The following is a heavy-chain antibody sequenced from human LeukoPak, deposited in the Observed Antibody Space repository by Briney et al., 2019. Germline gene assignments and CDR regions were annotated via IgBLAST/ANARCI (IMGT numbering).Heavy chain of an antibody. CDR2: ISGSGGST. CDR1: RFTFSNFA. Sequence: PGGSLRLSCAASRFTFSNFAMSWVRQAPGKGLGWVSAISGSGGSTYYADSVKGRFTISRDNSKSALFLQMNSLRAEDTAVYYCAKSGPYCSSTSCNYFDYWGQGTLVTVSS. CDR3: AKSGPYCSSTSCNYFDY. D-gene: IGHD2-2*01. J-gene: IGHJ4*02. V-gene: IGHV3-23*01.